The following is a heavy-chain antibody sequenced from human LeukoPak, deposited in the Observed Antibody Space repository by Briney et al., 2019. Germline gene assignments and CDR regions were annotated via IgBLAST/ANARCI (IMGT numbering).Heavy chain of an antibody. V-gene: IGHV4-34*01. CDR1: GDSINSNY. D-gene: IGHD2-8*02. CDR3: ARGWSRGDY. J-gene: IGHJ4*02. Sequence: SETLSLACSVSGDSINSNYWSWMRQPPGKGLEWIGEINHSGSTNYNPSLKSRVTISVDTSKSQFSLKLSSVTAADTAVYYCARGWSRGDYWGQGTLVTVSS. CDR2: INHSGST.